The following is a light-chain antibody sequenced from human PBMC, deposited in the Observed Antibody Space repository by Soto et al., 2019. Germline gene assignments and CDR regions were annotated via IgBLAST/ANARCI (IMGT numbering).Light chain of an antibody. V-gene: IGKV4-1*01. CDR1: QSVLYSSNNKNY. CDR3: QQYHTTPWT. CDR2: WAS. J-gene: IGKJ1*01. Sequence: DIMMTQSPDSLAVSLGERATINCKSSQSVLYSSNNKNYLAWYQQKPGQPPKLLIYWASTRESGVPDRFSGSGSGTDFTLTISSLQAEDVAVYYCQQYHTTPWTFGQGTKVEIK.